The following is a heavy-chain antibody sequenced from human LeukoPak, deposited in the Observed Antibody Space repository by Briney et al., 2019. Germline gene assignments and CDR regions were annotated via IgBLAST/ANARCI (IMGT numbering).Heavy chain of an antibody. CDR3: ARDHNFRDYYDSSGHLNWLDP. CDR1: GDTFTNYY. CDR2: INPLGGST. Sequence: GASVKVSCKASGDTFTNYYIHWVRRAPGQGLEWMGIINPLGGSTSYAPKFQGRVTMTRDTSTSTVYMELSSLKPEDTAMYYCARDHNFRDYYDSSGHLNWLDPWGQGTLVTVSS. D-gene: IGHD3-22*01. J-gene: IGHJ5*02. V-gene: IGHV1-46*01.